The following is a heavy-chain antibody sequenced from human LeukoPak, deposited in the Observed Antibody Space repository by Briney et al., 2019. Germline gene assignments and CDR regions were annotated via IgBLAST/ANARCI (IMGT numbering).Heavy chain of an antibody. V-gene: IGHV1-2*02. CDR3: ARDYYYDSSGYSFDP. D-gene: IGHD3-22*01. J-gene: IGHJ5*02. CDR2: INPNSGGT. CDR1: GYTFTGYY. Sequence: ASVKVSCKASGYTFTGYYMHWVRQAPGQGLEWMGWINPNSGGTNYAQKFQGRVTMTRDTSISTAYMELSRLRSDDTAVYYCARDYYYDSSGYSFDPWGQGTLVTVAS.